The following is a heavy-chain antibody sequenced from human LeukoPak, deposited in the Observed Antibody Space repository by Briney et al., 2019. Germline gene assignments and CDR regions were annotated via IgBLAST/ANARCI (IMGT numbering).Heavy chain of an antibody. D-gene: IGHD6-13*01. CDR3: ARVNTPEGQQLLDY. CDR2: IIPILGIA. J-gene: IGHJ4*02. V-gene: IGHV1-69*04. CDR1: GGTFSSYA. Sequence: ASVKVSCKASGGTFSSYAISWVRQAPGQGLEWMGRIIPILGIANYAQKFQGRVTITADKSTSTAYMELSSLRSEDTAVYYCARVNTPEGQQLLDYWGQGTLVTVSS.